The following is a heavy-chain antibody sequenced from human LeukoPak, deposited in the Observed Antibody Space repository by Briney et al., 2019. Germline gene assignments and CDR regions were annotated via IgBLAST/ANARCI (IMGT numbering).Heavy chain of an antibody. CDR2: ISGVYDNI. V-gene: IGHV3-11*01. D-gene: IGHD1-26*01. CDR3: ARGGAHGMDV. CDR1: GFTFSDYY. Sequence: GGSLRLSCAASGFTFSDYYMTWIRQAPGRGLEWVSYISGVYDNIYYGDSVKGRFTISRDNAKNSVYLQMSSLRADDTAVYYCARGGAHGMDVWGQGTTVAVSS. J-gene: IGHJ6*02.